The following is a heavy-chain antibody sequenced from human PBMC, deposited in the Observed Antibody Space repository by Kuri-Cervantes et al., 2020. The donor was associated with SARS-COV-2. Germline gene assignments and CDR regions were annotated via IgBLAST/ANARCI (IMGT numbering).Heavy chain of an antibody. Sequence: GGSLRLSCKGSGYSFTSYRISWVRQMPGKGLEWMGRIDPSDSYTNYSPSFQGHVTISADKSISTAYLQWSSLKASDTAMYYCARDMTYYYYGMDVWGQGTTVTVSS. V-gene: IGHV5-10-1*01. CDR2: IDPSDSYT. J-gene: IGHJ6*02. CDR3: ARDMTYYYYGMDV. CDR1: GYSFTSYR.